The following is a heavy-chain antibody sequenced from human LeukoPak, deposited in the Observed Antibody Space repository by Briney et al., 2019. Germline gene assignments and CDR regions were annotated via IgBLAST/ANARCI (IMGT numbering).Heavy chain of an antibody. V-gene: IGHV4-59*01. D-gene: IGHD1-26*01. Sequence: SETLSLTCTVSGASIRSSFWNWIRQPPGRGLEWIGYLSMRGTTNYNPSLKSRDTISADTSENQFFLKVSSVNAADTAVYYCTRNRGYYVNDYWGQGILVTVSS. J-gene: IGHJ4*02. CDR1: GASIRSSF. CDR3: TRNRGYYVNDY. CDR2: LSMRGTT.